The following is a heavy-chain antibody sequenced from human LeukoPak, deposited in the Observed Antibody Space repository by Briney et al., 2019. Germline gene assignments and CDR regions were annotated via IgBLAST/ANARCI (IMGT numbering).Heavy chain of an antibody. CDR3: ARDSRVSLDV. D-gene: IGHD6-13*01. CDR1: GYTFTDYY. Sequence: ASVKVSCKASGYTFTDYYLHWVRQAPGQGLEWMGRINPNSGGTKYAQKFQGRVTMTRDTSVNTAYMDLSRLTSDDTAVYYCARDSRVSLDVWGKGTTVTVSS. J-gene: IGHJ6*04. CDR2: INPNSGGT. V-gene: IGHV1-2*06.